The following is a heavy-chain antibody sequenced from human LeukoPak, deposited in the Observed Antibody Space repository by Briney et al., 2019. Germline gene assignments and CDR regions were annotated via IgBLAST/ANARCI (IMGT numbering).Heavy chain of an antibody. CDR3: AKDDLGYCSGGSCYYDY. D-gene: IGHD2-15*01. V-gene: IGHV3-23*01. J-gene: IGHJ4*02. CDR2: ISGSGGST. CDR1: GFTFSSYA. Sequence: QTGGSLRLSCAASGFTFSSYAMSWVRQAPGKGLEWVSAISGSGGSTYYADSVKGRFTISRDNSKNTLYLQMNSLGAEDTAVYYCAKDDLGYCSGGSCYYDYWGQGTLVTVSS.